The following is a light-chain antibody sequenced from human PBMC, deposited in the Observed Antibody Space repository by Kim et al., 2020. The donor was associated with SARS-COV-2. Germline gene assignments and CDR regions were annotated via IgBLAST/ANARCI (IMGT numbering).Light chain of an antibody. CDR1: QSISSEF. CDR3: QQYTTSPPAYT. J-gene: IGKJ2*01. V-gene: IGKV3-20*01. Sequence: PGERATHSCRASQSISSEFVVWYQQIPGQPPRLLIFGASNRAAGIPDRFSGGGSGTDFTFTITRLEPADSAVYYCQQYTTSPPAYTFGQGTKLEI. CDR2: GAS.